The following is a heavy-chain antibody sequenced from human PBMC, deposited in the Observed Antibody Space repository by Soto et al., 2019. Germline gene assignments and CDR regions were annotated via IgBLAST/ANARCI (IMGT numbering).Heavy chain of an antibody. V-gene: IGHV1-69*06. CDR2: IIPKFGTT. D-gene: IGHD3-10*01. J-gene: IGHJ4*02. Sequence: KVSCKASGGTFSSYTISWVRLAPGQGLEWMGGIIPKFGTTNYAQKFQGRVTITADKSTSTAYMELSSLRSEDTAVYYCARGVTYYYGSGSLALDYWGQGTLVTVSS. CDR3: ARGVTYYYGSGSLALDY. CDR1: GGTFSSYT.